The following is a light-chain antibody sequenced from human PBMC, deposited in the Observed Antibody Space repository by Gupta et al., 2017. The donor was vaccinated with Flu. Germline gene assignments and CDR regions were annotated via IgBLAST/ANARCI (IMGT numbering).Light chain of an antibody. CDR2: EVS. V-gene: IGLV2-8*01. CDR3: SSYAGGNNWV. J-gene: IGLJ3*02. Sequence: SVTISCTGTSSDVGGYKYVSWHHQYPGKAPNLMVYEVSRRPAGVPGFFSGSKSANTASLTVSGLQAEEEADYYCSSYAGGNNWVFGGGTKLTVL. CDR1: SSDVGGYKY.